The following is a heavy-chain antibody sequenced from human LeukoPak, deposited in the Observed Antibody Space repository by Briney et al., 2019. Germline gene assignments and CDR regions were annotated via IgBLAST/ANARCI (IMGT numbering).Heavy chain of an antibody. CDR3: ARALSRVRRWFDP. CDR2: INHSGST. CDR1: GGSFSGYY. J-gene: IGHJ5*02. V-gene: IGHV4-34*01. Sequence: SETLSLTCAVYGGSFSGYYWSWIRQPPGKGLEWIGEINHSGSTNYNPSLKSRVTISVDTSKNQFSLKLSSVTAADTAVYYCARALSRVRRWFDPWGQGTLVTFSS.